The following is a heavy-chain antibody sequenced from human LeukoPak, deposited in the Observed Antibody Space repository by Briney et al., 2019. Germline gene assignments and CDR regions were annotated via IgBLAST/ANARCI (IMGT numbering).Heavy chain of an antibody. CDR1: GYTFTSYG. D-gene: IGHD2-2*01. V-gene: IGHV1-18*01. Sequence: ASVKVSCKASGYTFTSYGISWVRQAPGQGLEWMGWISAYNGNTNYAQKLQGRVTMTTDTSTSTAYMELRSLRSDDTAVYYCARDWLYCSSTSCYKDYYYYYYYTDVWGKGTTVTVSS. CDR3: ARDWLYCSSTSCYKDYYYYYYYTDV. J-gene: IGHJ6*03. CDR2: ISAYNGNT.